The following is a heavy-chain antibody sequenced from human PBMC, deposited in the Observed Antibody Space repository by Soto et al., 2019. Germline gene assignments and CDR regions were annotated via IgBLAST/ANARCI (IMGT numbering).Heavy chain of an antibody. D-gene: IGHD3-10*01. CDR3: TRAAWFPYLSFY. Sequence: PGGSLRLSCAASGFTFSRFELHWVCQAPGKGLEWNSYISSSGSTAYYASSVEGRFTISRDNANNSVYLQMDSLRAEDTALYYCTRAAWFPYLSFYWGQGALVTVSS. CDR2: ISSSGSTA. J-gene: IGHJ4*02. CDR1: GFTFSRFE. V-gene: IGHV3-48*03.